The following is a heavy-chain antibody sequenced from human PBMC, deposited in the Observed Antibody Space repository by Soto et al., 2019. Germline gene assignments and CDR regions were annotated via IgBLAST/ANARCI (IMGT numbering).Heavy chain of an antibody. Sequence: GESLKISCKGSGYSFTSYWIGWVRQMPGKGLEWMGIIYPGDSDTRYSPSFQGQVTISADKSISTAYLQWSSLKASDTAMYYCARHDEGYLSGGSCYAFDIWGQGTMVTVSS. J-gene: IGHJ3*02. D-gene: IGHD2-15*01. CDR3: ARHDEGYLSGGSCYAFDI. V-gene: IGHV5-51*01. CDR1: GYSFTSYW. CDR2: IYPGDSDT.